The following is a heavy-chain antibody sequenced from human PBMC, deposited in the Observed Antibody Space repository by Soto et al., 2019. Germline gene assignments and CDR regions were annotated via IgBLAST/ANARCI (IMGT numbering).Heavy chain of an antibody. V-gene: IGHV3-21*01. D-gene: IGHD6-19*01. Sequence: GGSLRLSCAASGFTFSSYSMNWVRQAPGKGLEWVSSISSSSSYIYYADSLKGRFTISRDNAKNSLYLQMNSLRAEDTAVYYWARGQQWHANVAFDIWGQGTMVTV. CDR2: ISSSSSYI. CDR3: ARGQQWHANVAFDI. J-gene: IGHJ3*02. CDR1: GFTFSSYS.